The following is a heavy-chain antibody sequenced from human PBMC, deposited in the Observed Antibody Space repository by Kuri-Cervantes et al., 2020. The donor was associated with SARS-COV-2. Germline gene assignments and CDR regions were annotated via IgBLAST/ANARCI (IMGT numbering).Heavy chain of an antibody. V-gene: IGHV3-30-3*01. Sequence: GGSLRLSCAASGFTFSSYWMSWVRQAPGKGLEWVAVISYDGSSKYYADSVKGRFTISRDNSKNTLYLQMNSLRAEDTAVYYCASESGYSYGYDYWGQGTLVTVSS. CDR1: GFTFSSYW. CDR2: ISYDGSSK. CDR3: ASESGYSYGYDY. J-gene: IGHJ4*02. D-gene: IGHD5-18*01.